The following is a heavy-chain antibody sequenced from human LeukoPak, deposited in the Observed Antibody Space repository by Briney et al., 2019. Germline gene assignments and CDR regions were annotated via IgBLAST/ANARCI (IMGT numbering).Heavy chain of an antibody. CDR1: GGSFSGYY. V-gene: IGHV4-34*01. CDR2: INHSGST. Sequence: SETLSLTCAVYGGSFSGYYWSWIRQPPGKGLEWIGEINHSGSTNYNPSLKSRVTISIDTSNNQFSLKLSSVTAADTALYYCASGPGTWYYYWGQGTLVTVSS. J-gene: IGHJ4*02. CDR3: ASGPGTWYYY. D-gene: IGHD6-13*01.